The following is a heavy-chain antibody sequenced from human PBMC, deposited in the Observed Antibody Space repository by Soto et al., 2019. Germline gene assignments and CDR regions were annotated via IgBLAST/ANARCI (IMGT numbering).Heavy chain of an antibody. J-gene: IGHJ4*02. CDR1: GFTFSSYA. Sequence: EVQLLESGGALVQPGGSLRLSCAASGFTFSSYAMSWFRQAPGKGLEWVSAINGSGGSTYYADSVKGRFTISRDNSKNPLYLQMNSLRAEDTAVYYCAKVRVGCSSTSCYGFDYWGQGTLVIVSS. CDR2: INGSGGST. V-gene: IGHV3-23*01. CDR3: AKVRVGCSSTSCYGFDY. D-gene: IGHD2-2*01.